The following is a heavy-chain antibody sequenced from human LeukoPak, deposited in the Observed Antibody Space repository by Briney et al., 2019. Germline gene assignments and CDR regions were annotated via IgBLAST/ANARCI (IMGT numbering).Heavy chain of an antibody. CDR2: IYYSGST. CDR3: ARTQSNFYDSSGYYDY. J-gene: IGHJ4*02. CDR1: GGFISSSSYY. V-gene: IGHV4-39*07. D-gene: IGHD3-22*01. Sequence: SETLSLTCTVSGGFISSSSYYWGWIRQPPGKGLEWIGSIYYSGSTYYNPSLKSRVTISVDTSKNQFSLKLSSVTAADTAVYYCARTQSNFYDSSGYYDYWGQGTLVTVSS.